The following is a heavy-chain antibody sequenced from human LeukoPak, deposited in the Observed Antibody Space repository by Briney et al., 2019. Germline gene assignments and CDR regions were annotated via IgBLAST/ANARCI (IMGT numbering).Heavy chain of an antibody. CDR3: ARDLYYYDSSGYGMTFDI. CDR1: GYTFTNYG. D-gene: IGHD3-22*01. CDR2: ISAYNGNT. V-gene: IGHV1-18*01. J-gene: IGHJ3*02. Sequence: ASVKVSCKASGYTFTNYGITWVRQAPGQGLEWMGWISAYNGNTNYAQKFQGRVTMTTDTSTSTAYMELRSLRSDDTVVYYCARDLYYYDSSGYGMTFDIWGQGTMVTVSS.